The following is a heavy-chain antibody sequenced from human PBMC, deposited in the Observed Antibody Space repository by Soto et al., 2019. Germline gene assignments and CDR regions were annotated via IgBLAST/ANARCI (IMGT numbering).Heavy chain of an antibody. CDR2: IYTSGST. Sequence: SGTQPHTCTDSGGSIMSYHGSWIRQPAGKGLEWIGRIYTSGSTNYNPSLKSRVTMSVDTSKNQFSLKLSSVTAADTAVYYCARLGSSSWTRWWFDPWGQGTLVTVS. D-gene: IGHD6-13*01. CDR1: GGSIMSYH. V-gene: IGHV4-4*07. CDR3: ARLGSSSWTRWWFDP. J-gene: IGHJ5*02.